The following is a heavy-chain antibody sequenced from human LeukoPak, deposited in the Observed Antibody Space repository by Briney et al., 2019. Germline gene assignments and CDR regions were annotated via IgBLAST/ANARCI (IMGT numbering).Heavy chain of an antibody. V-gene: IGHV3-23*01. J-gene: IGHJ4*02. CDR2: ISGSGGNK. CDR1: EFTFSSYA. CDR3: AKDRLPLSSAYYYVPFDY. Sequence: PGGSLRLSCAASEFTFSSYAMSWVRQAPGKGLEGVSAISGSGGNKYYADSVKGRFTISRDNSKNTLYLQMNSLRAEDTAVYYCAKDRLPLSSAYYYVPFDYWGQGTLVTVSS. D-gene: IGHD3-22*01.